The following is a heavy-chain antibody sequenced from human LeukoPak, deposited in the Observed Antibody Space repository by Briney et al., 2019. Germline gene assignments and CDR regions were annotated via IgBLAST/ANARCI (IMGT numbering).Heavy chain of an antibody. J-gene: IGHJ3*02. Sequence: PGGSLRLSCTASGFTFGDYAMSWVRQAPGKGLEWVGFIRSTAYGGTTEYAASVKGRFTISRDDSKSIAYLQMNSLKTEDTAVYYCTRGDGSGSYYGGDAFDIWGQGTMVTVSS. CDR2: IRSTAYGGTT. CDR1: GFTFGDYA. D-gene: IGHD3-10*01. CDR3: TRGDGSGSYYGGDAFDI. V-gene: IGHV3-49*04.